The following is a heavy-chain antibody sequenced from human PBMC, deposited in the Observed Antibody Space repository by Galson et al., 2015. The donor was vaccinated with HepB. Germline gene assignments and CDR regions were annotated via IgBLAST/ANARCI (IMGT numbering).Heavy chain of an antibody. Sequence: SLRLSCAASGFTFSSYTMNWVRQAPGKGLEWVSSISDSYTIYHADSVKGRFTISRDNAKNSLYLQMNSLRAEDTAVYYCARGQWLDGIDHWGQGSLVTVSS. CDR2: ISDSYTI. J-gene: IGHJ4*02. CDR1: GFTFSSYT. D-gene: IGHD6-19*01. V-gene: IGHV3-21*01. CDR3: ARGQWLDGIDH.